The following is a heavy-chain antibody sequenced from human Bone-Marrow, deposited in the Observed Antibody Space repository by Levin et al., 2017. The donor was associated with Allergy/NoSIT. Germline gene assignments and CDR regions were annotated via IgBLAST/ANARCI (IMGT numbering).Heavy chain of an antibody. Sequence: SETLSLTCSVSGGSLSGTTYYWGWIRQPPGKGLEWIGSFFYSGITYFNPSLKSRVTISVDTIKNNFSLNMNSVTAADTAVYFCARHRGRYCSTTSCLIDSWGQGTLVTVSS. D-gene: IGHD2-2*01. CDR3: ARHRGRYCSTTSCLIDS. J-gene: IGHJ5*01. CDR1: GGSLSGTTYY. CDR2: FFYSGIT. V-gene: IGHV4-39*01.